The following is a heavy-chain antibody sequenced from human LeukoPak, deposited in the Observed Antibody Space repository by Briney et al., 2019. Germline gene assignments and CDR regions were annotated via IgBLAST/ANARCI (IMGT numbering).Heavy chain of an antibody. CDR2: IYYSGST. J-gene: IGHJ4*02. CDR1: GYSISSGYY. D-gene: IGHD3-22*01. V-gene: IGHV4-38-2*02. CDR3: ARSDYYDSSGYSFDY. Sequence: LETLSLTCTVSGYSISSGYYWGWIRQPPGKGLEWIGSIYYSGSTYYNPSLKSRVTISVDTSKNQFSLKLSSVTAADTAVYYCARSDYYDSSGYSFDYWGQGTLVTVSS.